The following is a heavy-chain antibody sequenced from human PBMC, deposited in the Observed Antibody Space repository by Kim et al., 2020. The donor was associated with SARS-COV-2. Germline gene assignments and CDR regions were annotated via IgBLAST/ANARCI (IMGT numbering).Heavy chain of an antibody. CDR3: ANDYRSAAAIDY. D-gene: IGHD3-16*01. CDR1: GFTFINHW. CDR2: INTDGYTT. J-gene: IGHJ4*02. Sequence: GGSLRLSCAASGFTFINHWMHWVRQAPGKGLVWVSRINTDGYTTNYADSVKGRFTISRDNAKNTLYLEMNSLRAEDTAVYYCANDYRSAAAIDYWGQGTL. V-gene: IGHV3-74*01.